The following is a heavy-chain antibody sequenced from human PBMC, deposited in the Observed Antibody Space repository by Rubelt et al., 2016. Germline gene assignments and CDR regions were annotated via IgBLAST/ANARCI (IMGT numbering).Heavy chain of an antibody. Sequence: QVQLVQSGAEVKKPGASVKVSCKASGYTFTSYGISWVRQAPGQGLEWMGWISAYNGNTNYAQKLQGRGTMTTDTSTSTAYMELRSLRSDDTAVYYCASMYSSSWYRGWFDPWGQGTLVTVSS. CDR3: ASMYSSSWYRGWFDP. CDR1: GYTFTSYG. J-gene: IGHJ5*02. CDR2: ISAYNGNT. V-gene: IGHV1-18*01. D-gene: IGHD6-13*01.